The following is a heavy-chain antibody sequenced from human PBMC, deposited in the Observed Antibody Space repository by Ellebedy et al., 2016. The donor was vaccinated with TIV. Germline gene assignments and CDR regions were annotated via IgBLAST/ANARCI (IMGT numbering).Heavy chain of an antibody. J-gene: IGHJ4*02. D-gene: IGHD3-10*01. CDR1: GGSIGNYY. Sequence: SETLSLXXTVSGGSIGNYYWSWFRQPPGKRLEWIAYIYYNGNTNYNPSLKSRVTISVATSENQFSLRLTSVTAADTAVYYCARHFNSGTYPLDYWGPGTLVTVSS. CDR2: IYYNGNT. CDR3: ARHFNSGTYPLDY. V-gene: IGHV4-59*08.